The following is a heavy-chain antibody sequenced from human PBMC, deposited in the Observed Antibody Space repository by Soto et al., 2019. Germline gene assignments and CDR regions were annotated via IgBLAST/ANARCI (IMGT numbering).Heavy chain of an antibody. J-gene: IGHJ5*02. V-gene: IGHV4-31*01. CDR2: IYYSGST. CDR1: GGSISSGGYY. Sequence: QVQLQESGPGLVKPSQTLSLTCTVSGGSISSGGYYWSWIRQHPGKGLEWIGYIYYSGSTYYNPSLKSLITISLDTSKNQFSVKLSSVTAPDTAVYYCARWSVDTAMVAMGNWFDPWGQGTLVTVSS. D-gene: IGHD5-18*01. CDR3: ARWSVDTAMVAMGNWFDP.